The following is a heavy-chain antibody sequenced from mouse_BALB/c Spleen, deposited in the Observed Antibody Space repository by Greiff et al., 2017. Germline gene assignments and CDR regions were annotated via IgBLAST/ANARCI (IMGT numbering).Heavy chain of an antibody. D-gene: IGHD1-1*01. CDR2: IWSGGST. CDR1: GFSLTSYG. V-gene: IGHV2-2*02. Sequence: QVQLKQSGPGLVQPSQSLSITCTVSGFSLTSYGVHWVRQSPGKGLEWLGVIWSGGSTDYNAAFISRLSISKDNSKSQVFFKMNSLQANDTAIYYCARNRDYGRGFDVWGAGTTVTVSS. J-gene: IGHJ1*01. CDR3: ARNRDYGRGFDV.